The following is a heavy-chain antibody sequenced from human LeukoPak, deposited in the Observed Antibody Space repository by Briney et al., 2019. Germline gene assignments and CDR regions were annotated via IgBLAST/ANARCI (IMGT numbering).Heavy chain of an antibody. Sequence: GGSLRLSCAASGFTFSSYSMHWVRQAPGKGLEWVAVIWYDGSNKYYADSVKGRFTISRDNSKNTLYLQMNSLRAEDTAVYYCARPNCSSTSCYIDYWGQGTLVTVSS. CDR2: IWYDGSNK. CDR1: GFTFSSYS. J-gene: IGHJ4*02. CDR3: ARPNCSSTSCYIDY. D-gene: IGHD2-2*02. V-gene: IGHV3-33*01.